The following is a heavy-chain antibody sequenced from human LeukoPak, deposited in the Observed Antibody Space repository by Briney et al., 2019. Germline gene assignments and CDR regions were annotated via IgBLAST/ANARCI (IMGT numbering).Heavy chain of an antibody. CDR3: ARDQAGLRYGMDV. Sequence: SETLSLTCTVSGGSLSSYDWSWIRQPAGKGLEWIWRIYTSGSTNYNPPLKSQVTMSVDTSKNQFSLNLNSGTAADTAVYYCARDQAGLRYGMDVWGQGTTVTVSS. J-gene: IGHJ6*02. CDR1: GGSLSSYD. CDR2: IYTSGST. V-gene: IGHV4-4*07.